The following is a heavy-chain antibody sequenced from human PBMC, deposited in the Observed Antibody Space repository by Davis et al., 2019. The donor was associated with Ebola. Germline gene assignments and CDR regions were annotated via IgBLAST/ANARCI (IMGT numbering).Heavy chain of an antibody. D-gene: IGHD4-11*01. V-gene: IGHV3-48*02. CDR2: ISSSSSTI. Sequence: GESLKISCAASGFTFSSYSMNWVRQAPGKGLEWVSYISSSSSTIYYADSVKGRFTISRDNAKNSLYLQMNSLRDEDTAVYYCARDTYDYSNSYYYYGMDVWGQGTTVTVSS. J-gene: IGHJ6*02. CDR1: GFTFSSYS. CDR3: ARDTYDYSNSYYYYGMDV.